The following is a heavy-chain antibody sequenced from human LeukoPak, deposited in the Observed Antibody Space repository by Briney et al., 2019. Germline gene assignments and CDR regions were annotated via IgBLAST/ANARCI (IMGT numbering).Heavy chain of an antibody. V-gene: IGHV3-30-3*01. J-gene: IGHJ4*02. CDR1: GFTFSSYA. CDR3: ARDFLGWVEGQNPGFDY. Sequence: GGSLRLSCAASGFTFSSYAMNWVRQAPGKGLEWVAVISYDGSNKYYADSVKGRFTISRDNSKNTLYLQMNSLRAEDAAVYYCARDFLGWVEGQNPGFDYWGQGTLVTVSS. CDR2: ISYDGSNK. D-gene: IGHD2/OR15-2a*01.